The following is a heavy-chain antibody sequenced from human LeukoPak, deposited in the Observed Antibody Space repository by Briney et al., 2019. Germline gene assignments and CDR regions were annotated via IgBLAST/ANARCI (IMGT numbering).Heavy chain of an antibody. D-gene: IGHD4-17*01. CDR3: TRLISRGSDYNYVDD. V-gene: IGHV5-51*01. CDR1: GYRFTNYH. J-gene: IGHJ4*02. CDR2: IYPADSDT. Sequence: GESLKISCKGSGYRFTNYHIGWVRQMPGKGLEWMGIIYPADSDTRYRPTFRGQVTISVDKSTNTAYLQWSSLKASDTAMYYCTRLISRGSDYNYVDDWGQGTLITVSS.